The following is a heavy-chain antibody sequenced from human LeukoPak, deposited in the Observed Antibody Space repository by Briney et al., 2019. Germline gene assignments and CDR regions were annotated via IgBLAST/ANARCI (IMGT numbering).Heavy chain of an antibody. Sequence: PGGSLRLSCAASGFTFSSYAMNWVRQAPGKGPEWVAVISYDGSNKYYADSVKGRFTISRDNSKNTLYLQMNSLRAEDTAVYYCAKEPKEWELPDYWGQGTLVTVSS. V-gene: IGHV3-30*18. D-gene: IGHD1-26*01. CDR2: ISYDGSNK. CDR1: GFTFSSYA. J-gene: IGHJ4*02. CDR3: AKEPKEWELPDY.